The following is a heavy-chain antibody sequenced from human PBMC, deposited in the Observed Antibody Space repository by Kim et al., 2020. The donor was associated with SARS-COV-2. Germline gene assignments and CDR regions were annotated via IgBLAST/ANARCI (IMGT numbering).Heavy chain of an antibody. CDR2: IKQDGSEK. D-gene: IGHD3-22*01. V-gene: IGHV3-7*03. CDR1: GFTFSSYW. J-gene: IGHJ4*02. Sequence: GGSLRLSCAASGFTFSSYWMSWVRQAPGKGLEWVANIKQDGSEKYYVDSVKGRFTISRDNAKNSLYLQMNSLRAEDTAVYYCARDPEYYYDSSESPRDYWGQGTLVTVSS. CDR3: ARDPEYYYDSSESPRDY.